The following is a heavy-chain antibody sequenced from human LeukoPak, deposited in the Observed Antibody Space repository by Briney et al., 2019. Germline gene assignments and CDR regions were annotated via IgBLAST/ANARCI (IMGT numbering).Heavy chain of an antibody. J-gene: IGHJ4*02. D-gene: IGHD6-13*01. CDR2: IRYDGSNK. CDR1: GFTFSSYG. V-gene: IGHV3-30*02. Sequence: GGSLRLSCAASGFTFSSYGMHWVRQAPGKWLEWVAFIRYDGSNKYYADSVKGRFTISRDNSKNTLYLQMNSLRAEDTAVYYCAKAEGIAAAGTDYWGQGTLVTVSS. CDR3: AKAEGIAAAGTDY.